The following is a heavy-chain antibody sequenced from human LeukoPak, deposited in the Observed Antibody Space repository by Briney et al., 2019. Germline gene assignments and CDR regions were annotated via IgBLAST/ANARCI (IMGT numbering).Heavy chain of an antibody. D-gene: IGHD5-24*01. V-gene: IGHV3-30*02. CDR1: GFSLINSD. CDR2: IRYDGSDK. CDR3: ARNRVGFHYADAFDM. J-gene: IGHJ3*02. Sequence: GGSLRLSCASSGFSLINSDMHWLRQAPGKGPEWVAFIRYDGSDKYYADSLKGRFTISRDNSKNTLYLQMNSLSGEDTAVYYCARNRVGFHYADAFDMWGQGTMVTVSS.